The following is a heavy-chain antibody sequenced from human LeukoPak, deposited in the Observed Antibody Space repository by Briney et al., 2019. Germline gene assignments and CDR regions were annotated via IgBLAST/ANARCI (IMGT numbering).Heavy chain of an antibody. Sequence: GGSLRLSCATSGFTFNNYAMNWIRQAPGKGLEWVSVISGRGGNTYYTDSVKGRFSISRDDSKSTLYLQMNSLRAEDTALYYCARCTGGTCYLPLDYWGQGTLVTVSS. J-gene: IGHJ4*02. CDR2: ISGRGGNT. CDR1: GFTFNNYA. D-gene: IGHD2-15*01. CDR3: ARCTGGTCYLPLDY. V-gene: IGHV3-23*01.